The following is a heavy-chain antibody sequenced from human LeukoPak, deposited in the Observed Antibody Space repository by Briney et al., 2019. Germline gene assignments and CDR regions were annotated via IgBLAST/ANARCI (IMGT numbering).Heavy chain of an antibody. Sequence: ASVKVSCKASGYTFTGYYMHWVRQAPGQGLEWMGSINPNSGGTNYAQKFQGRVTMTTDTSMSTAYMELSRLTSDDTAVYYCARAGGRSWFDPWGQGTLVTVSS. CDR1: GYTFTGYY. CDR3: ARAGGRSWFDP. V-gene: IGHV1-2*02. CDR2: INPNSGGT. J-gene: IGHJ5*02.